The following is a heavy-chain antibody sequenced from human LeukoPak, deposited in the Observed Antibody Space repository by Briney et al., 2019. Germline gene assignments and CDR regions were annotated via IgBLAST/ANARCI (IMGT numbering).Heavy chain of an antibody. J-gene: IGHJ4*02. CDR3: AKEPASGSCFDY. Sequence: GGSLRLSCAASGFTFSSYAMSWVRQAPGKGLEWVSGISGSGTSTYYADSVKGRFTISRDNSKNTLYLQMNSLRAEDTVLYYCAKEPASGSCFDYWGQGTLVTVSS. V-gene: IGHV3-23*01. CDR2: ISGSGTST. CDR1: GFTFSSYA. D-gene: IGHD3-10*01.